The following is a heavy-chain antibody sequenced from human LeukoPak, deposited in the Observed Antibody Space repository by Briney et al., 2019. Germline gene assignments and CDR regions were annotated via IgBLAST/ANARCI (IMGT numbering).Heavy chain of an antibody. J-gene: IGHJ3*02. Sequence: ASVKVSCKASGYTLTGYFMHWVRQAPGQGLEWMGWINPNSGGTNYAQKFQGRVTMTRDTSISTAHMELSRLRSDDTAVYYCARGNPGSMIGDIWGQGTMVTVSS. CDR3: ARGNPGSMIGDI. V-gene: IGHV1-2*02. D-gene: IGHD3-10*02. CDR1: GYTLTGYF. CDR2: INPNSGGT.